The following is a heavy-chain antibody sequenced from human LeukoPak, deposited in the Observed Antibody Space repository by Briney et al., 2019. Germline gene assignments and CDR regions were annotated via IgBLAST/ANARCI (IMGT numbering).Heavy chain of an antibody. D-gene: IGHD2-15*01. J-gene: IGHJ3*02. CDR1: GGSFSGYY. V-gene: IGHV4-34*01. Sequence: PSETLSLTCAVYGGSFSGYYWSWIRQPPGKGLEWIGEINHSGSTNYNPSLKSRVNISVDTSKNQFSLKLSSVTAADTAVYYCAREYCSGGSCYSINSAFDIWGQGTMVTVSS. CDR2: INHSGST. CDR3: AREYCSGGSCYSINSAFDI.